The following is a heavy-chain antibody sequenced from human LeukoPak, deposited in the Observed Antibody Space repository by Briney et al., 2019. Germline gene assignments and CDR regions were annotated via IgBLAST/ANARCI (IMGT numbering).Heavy chain of an antibody. Sequence: SETLSLTCTVSGGSISSYYWSWIRQPPGKGLEWIGEINHSGSTNYNPSLKSRVTISVDTSKNQFSLKLSSVTAADTAVYYCARRPRSRSGWSLRTYYFDYWGQGTLVTVSS. D-gene: IGHD6-19*01. J-gene: IGHJ4*02. CDR1: GGSISSYY. V-gene: IGHV4-34*01. CDR3: ARRPRSRSGWSLRTYYFDY. CDR2: INHSGST.